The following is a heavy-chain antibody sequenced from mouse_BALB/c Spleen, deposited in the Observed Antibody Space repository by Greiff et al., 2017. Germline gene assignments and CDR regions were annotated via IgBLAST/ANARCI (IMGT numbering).Heavy chain of an antibody. CDR2: ISSGSSTI. CDR3: ARDRNYYGSHYYAMDY. CDR1: GFTFSSFG. Sequence: VQLKESGGGLVQPGGSRKLSCAASGFTFSSFGMHWVRQAPEKGLEWVAYISSGSSTIYYADTVKGRFTISRDNPKNTLFLQMTSLRSEDTAMYYCARDRNYYGSHYYAMDYWGQGTSVTVSS. J-gene: IGHJ4*01. D-gene: IGHD1-1*01. V-gene: IGHV5-17*02.